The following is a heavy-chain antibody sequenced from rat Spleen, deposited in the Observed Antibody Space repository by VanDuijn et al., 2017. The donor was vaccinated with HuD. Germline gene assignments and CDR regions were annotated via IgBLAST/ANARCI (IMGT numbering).Heavy chain of an antibody. J-gene: IGHJ1*01. D-gene: IGHD4-4*01. CDR1: GFTFSNYY. CDR2: ISTGGGST. V-gene: IGHV5-27*01. Sequence: EVQLVESGGGLVQPGRSLKLSCAASGFTFSNYYMAWVRQAPTKGLEWVAYISTGGGSTYYRDSVKGRFTISRDNAKSTLYLQMDSLRSEDTATYYCTTGVPWYFDFWGPGTMVTVSS. CDR3: TTGVPWYFDF.